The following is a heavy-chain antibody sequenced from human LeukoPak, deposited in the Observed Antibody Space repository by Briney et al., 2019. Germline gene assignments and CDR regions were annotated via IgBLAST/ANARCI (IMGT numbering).Heavy chain of an antibody. J-gene: IGHJ4*02. D-gene: IGHD6-19*01. CDR3: AREEQWLVQSFDY. Sequence: ASVKVSCKASGYTFTGYYMHWVRQAPGQGLEWMGWINPNSGGTNYAQKFQGRVTMTRDTSISTAYMELSRLRSDDTAVYYCAREEQWLVQSFDYWGQGTLVTVSS. CDR2: INPNSGGT. V-gene: IGHV1-2*02. CDR1: GYTFTGYY.